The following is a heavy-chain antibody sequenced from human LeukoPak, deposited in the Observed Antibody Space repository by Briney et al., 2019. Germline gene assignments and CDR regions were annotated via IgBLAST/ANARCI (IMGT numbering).Heavy chain of an antibody. CDR1: GYSFTSYW. J-gene: IGHJ5*02. CDR3: VRLAWDYGGNSGWFDP. CDR2: IYPGDSDT. D-gene: IGHD4-23*01. V-gene: IGHV5-51*01. Sequence: GESLKISCKGSGYSFTSYWIGWVRQMPGKGLEWMGIIYPGDSDTRYSPSFQGQVSISADKSITTAYLQWSSLRASDTAMYYCVRLAWDYGGNSGWFDPWGQGTLVTVSS.